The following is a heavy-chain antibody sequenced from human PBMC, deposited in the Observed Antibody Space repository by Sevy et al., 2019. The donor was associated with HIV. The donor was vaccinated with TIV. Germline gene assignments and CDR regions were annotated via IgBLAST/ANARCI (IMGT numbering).Heavy chain of an antibody. D-gene: IGHD1-1*01. V-gene: IGHV3-49*04. J-gene: IGHJ4*02. Sequence: GGSLRLSCTVSGFTFGDYCMSWVRQAPGKGLEWVAFLKSKAHGGTLDYAGSVKGRFTISRDDSKNIAHLQMNDLGTEDTAIYYCTGWKGAQSRFDFWGQGALVTVSS. CDR2: LKSKAHGGTL. CDR1: GFTFGDYC. CDR3: TGWKGAQSRFDF.